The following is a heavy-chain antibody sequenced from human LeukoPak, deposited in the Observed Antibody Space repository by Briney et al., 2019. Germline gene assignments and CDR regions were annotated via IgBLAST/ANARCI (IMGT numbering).Heavy chain of an antibody. J-gene: IGHJ3*02. V-gene: IGHV3-21*01. Sequence: GGSLRLSCAASGFTFSSYSMNWVRQASGKGLEWVSSISSSSSYIYYADSVKGRFTISRDNAKNSLYLQMNSLRAEDTAVYYCASASYGSGTYAFDIWGQGTMVTVSS. CDR2: ISSSSSYI. CDR3: ASASYGSGTYAFDI. D-gene: IGHD3-10*01. CDR1: GFTFSSYS.